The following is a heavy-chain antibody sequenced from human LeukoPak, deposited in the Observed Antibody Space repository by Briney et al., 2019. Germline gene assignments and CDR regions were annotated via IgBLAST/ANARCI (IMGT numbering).Heavy chain of an antibody. D-gene: IGHD5-24*01. J-gene: IGHJ4*02. Sequence: ASVKVSCKASGGTFSSYAISWVRQAPGQGLEWMGGIIPIFGTANYAQKFQGRVTITADESTSTAYMELSSLRSEDTAVYYCAGEGEMATNVFDYWGQGTLVTVSS. CDR3: AGEGEMATNVFDY. CDR2: IIPIFGTA. CDR1: GGTFSSYA. V-gene: IGHV1-69*13.